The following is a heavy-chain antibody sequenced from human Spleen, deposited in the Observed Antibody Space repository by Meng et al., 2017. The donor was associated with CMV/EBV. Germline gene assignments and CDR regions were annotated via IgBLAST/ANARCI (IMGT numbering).Heavy chain of an antibody. Sequence: SETLSLTCTVSGGSMGTYYWSWIRQAPGKGLEWLGYIYYSTTTKYNASLKSRVTMFMDTSKNQFSMTLTSLTAADTAVYFCAIWDFWKGVGMDVWGQGTTVTVSS. V-gene: IGHV4-59*01. CDR3: AIWDFWKGVGMDV. CDR1: GGSMGTYY. D-gene: IGHD3-3*01. CDR2: IYYSTTT. J-gene: IGHJ6*02.